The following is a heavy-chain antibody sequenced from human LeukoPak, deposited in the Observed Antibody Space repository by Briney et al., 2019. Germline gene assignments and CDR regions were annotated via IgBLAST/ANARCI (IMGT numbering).Heavy chain of an antibody. CDR2: IYTSGST. V-gene: IGHV4-61*02. CDR3: ARASYSYDINGWVPFDY. CDR1: GNSISSGDNY. J-gene: IGHJ4*02. Sequence: PPETLSVTCTVSGNSISSGDNYWSWIRQPAGKGLEWIGRIYTSGSTNYNPSLKSRVTISGDTSKNQFSLRLSSVTAADTAVYYCARASYSYDINGWVPFDYWGQGTLVTVSS. D-gene: IGHD3-22*01.